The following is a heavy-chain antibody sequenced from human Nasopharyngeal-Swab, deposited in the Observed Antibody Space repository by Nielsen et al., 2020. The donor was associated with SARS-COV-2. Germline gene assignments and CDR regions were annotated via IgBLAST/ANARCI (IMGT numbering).Heavy chain of an antibody. CDR1: GGSISSGSYY. J-gene: IGHJ4*02. CDR3: ARGVGEDKTYYFDY. CDR2: IYTSGST. V-gene: IGHV4-61*02. D-gene: IGHD3-10*01. Sequence: SETLSLTCTVSGGSISSGSYYWSWIRQPAGKGLEWIGRIYTSGSTNYNPSLKSRATISVDTSKNQFSLKLSSVTAADTAVYYCARGVGEDKTYYFDYWGQGTLVTVSS.